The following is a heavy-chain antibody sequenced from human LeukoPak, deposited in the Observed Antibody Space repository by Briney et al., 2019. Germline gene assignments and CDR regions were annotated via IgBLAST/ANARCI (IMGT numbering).Heavy chain of an antibody. Sequence: SVKVSCKASGGTFSSYAISWLRQAPAQGLEWMGRIIPIFGTANYAQKFQGRVTITTDESTSTAYMELSSLRSEDTAVYYCAISSSWYGTLFDYWGQGTLVTVSS. V-gene: IGHV1-69*05. CDR2: IIPIFGTA. CDR1: GGTFSSYA. J-gene: IGHJ4*02. D-gene: IGHD6-13*01. CDR3: AISSSWYGTLFDY.